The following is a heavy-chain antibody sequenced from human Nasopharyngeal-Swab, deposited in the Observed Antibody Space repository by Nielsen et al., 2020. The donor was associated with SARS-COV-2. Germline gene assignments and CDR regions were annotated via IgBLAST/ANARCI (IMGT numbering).Heavy chain of an antibody. CDR1: GFTFSSYS. D-gene: IGHD6-19*01. Sequence: GGSLRLSCAASGFTFSSYSMNWVRQAPGKGLEWVSYISSSSSTIYYADSVKGRFTISRDNAKNSLYLQMNSLRDKDTAVYYCASKAYSSGWTVDYYGMDVWGQGTTVTVSS. CDR2: ISSSSSTI. CDR3: ASKAYSSGWTVDYYGMDV. J-gene: IGHJ6*02. V-gene: IGHV3-48*02.